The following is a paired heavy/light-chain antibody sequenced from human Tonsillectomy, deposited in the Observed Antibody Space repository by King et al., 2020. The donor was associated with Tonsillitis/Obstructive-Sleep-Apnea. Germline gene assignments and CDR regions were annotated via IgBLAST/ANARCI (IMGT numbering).Heavy chain of an antibody. J-gene: IGHJ5*02. V-gene: IGHV1-69*01. CDR2: IIPIFGTA. D-gene: IGHD2-2*02. Sequence: QVQLVQSGAEVKKPGSSVNVSCKASGGTFSSFAFSWVRQAPGQGLEWMGGIIPIFGTADYAQNFQGRVTITADESTSTAYMELSSLRSEDTAVYYCAQTTRVPAAIWDWFDPWGQGTLVTVSS. CDR1: GGTFSSFA. CDR3: AQTTRVPAAIWDWFDP.
Light chain of an antibody. CDR2: GNN. J-gene: IGLJ2*01. V-gene: IGLV1-40*01. CDR1: SSNIGAGYD. Sequence: QSVLTQPPSVSGAPGQRVTISCTGSSSNIGAGYDVHWYQQLPGTAPKLLIYGNNNRPSGVPDRFSGSKSGTSASLAITGLQAADEADYYCQSYDSSLSQVVFGGGTKLTVL. CDR3: QSYDSSLSQVV.